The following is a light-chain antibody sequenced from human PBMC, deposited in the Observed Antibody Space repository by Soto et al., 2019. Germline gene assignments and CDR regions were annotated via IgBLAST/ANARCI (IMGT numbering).Light chain of an antibody. CDR3: AAWDVSLVV. V-gene: IGLV1-44*01. Sequence: QSVLTQPPSASGTPGQRVTISCSGSSSNIGTNTVIWYQQLPGAAPKLLIYRDNQRPSGVPDRFAGSKSGTSASLAISGLQSEDEADYYCAAWDVSLVVFGGGTQLTVL. CDR1: SSNIGTNT. J-gene: IGLJ2*01. CDR2: RDN.